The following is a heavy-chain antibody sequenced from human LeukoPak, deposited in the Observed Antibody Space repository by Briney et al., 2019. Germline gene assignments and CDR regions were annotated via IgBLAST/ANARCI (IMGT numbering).Heavy chain of an antibody. CDR1: GGSFSGYY. CDR3: ARAYYYDSSGYSY. Sequence: SETLSLTCAVYGGSFSGYYWSWIRQPPGKGLEWIGYIYYSGSTNYNPSLKSRVTISVDTSKNQFSLKLSSVTAADTAVYYCARAYYYDSSGYSYWGQGTLVTVSS. CDR2: IYYSGST. V-gene: IGHV4-59*12. D-gene: IGHD3-22*01. J-gene: IGHJ4*02.